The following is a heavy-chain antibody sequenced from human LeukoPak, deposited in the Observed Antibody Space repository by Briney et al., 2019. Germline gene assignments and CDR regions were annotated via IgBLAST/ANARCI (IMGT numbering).Heavy chain of an antibody. CDR3: ARSSYSFGFGHPFDY. J-gene: IGHJ4*02. V-gene: IGHV3-33*01. D-gene: IGHD5-18*01. Sequence: GGSLRLSCAASGFTFSSYGMHWVRQAPGKGLEWVAVIWYDGSNKYYADSVKGRFTISRDNSKNTLYLQMNSLGAEDTAVYYCARSSYSFGFGHPFDYWGQGTQVPVST. CDR2: IWYDGSNK. CDR1: GFTFSSYG.